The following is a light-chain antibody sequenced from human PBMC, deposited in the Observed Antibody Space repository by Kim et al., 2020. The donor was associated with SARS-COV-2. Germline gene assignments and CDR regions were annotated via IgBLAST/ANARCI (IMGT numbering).Light chain of an antibody. CDR2: EVS. V-gene: IGLV2-18*02. J-gene: IGLJ2*01. CDR1: SNDVGTYDR. CDR3: NSYTSTNILI. Sequence: QSALTQPPSVSGSPGQSVTISCTGTSNDVGTYDRVSWYQQPPGTAPKLLIYEVSNRPSGVPDRFSGSKSGNTASLTISGLQAEDEADYYCNSYTSTNILIFGGGTQLTVL.